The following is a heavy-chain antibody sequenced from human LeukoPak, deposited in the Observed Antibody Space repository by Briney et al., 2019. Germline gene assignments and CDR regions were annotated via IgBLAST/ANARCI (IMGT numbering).Heavy chain of an antibody. Sequence: PGRSLRLSCAASGFTFSSYAKSWVRQAPGKGLEWVSAISGSGGSTYYADSVKGRFTISRDNSKNTLYLQMNSLRAEDTAVCYCAREGCSGGSCFFDYWGQGTLVTVSS. D-gene: IGHD2-15*01. CDR1: GFTFSSYA. J-gene: IGHJ4*02. CDR2: ISGSGGST. V-gene: IGHV3-23*01. CDR3: AREGCSGGSCFFDY.